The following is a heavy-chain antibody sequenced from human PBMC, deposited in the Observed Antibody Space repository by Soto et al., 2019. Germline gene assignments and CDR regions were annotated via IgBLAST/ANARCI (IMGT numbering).Heavy chain of an antibody. J-gene: IGHJ4*02. CDR3: AKDRGYYYDSSGLNRGFDY. V-gene: IGHV3-9*01. CDR1: GFTLDDYA. Sequence: GGSLRLSYAASGFTLDDYAMHWVRQAPGKGLEWVSGISWNSGSIGYADSVKGRFTISRDNAKNSLYLQMNSLRAEDTALYYCAKDRGYYYDSSGLNRGFDYWGQGTLVTVSS. CDR2: ISWNSGSI. D-gene: IGHD3-22*01.